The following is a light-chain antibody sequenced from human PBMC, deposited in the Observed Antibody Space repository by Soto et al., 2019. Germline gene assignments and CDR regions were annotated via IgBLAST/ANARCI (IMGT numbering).Light chain of an antibody. CDR3: QQYDYLPLT. CDR1: QDMRND. V-gene: IGKV1-6*01. J-gene: IGKJ4*01. CDR2: GAS. Sequence: AIQMTQSPSSLSASVGDRVTITCRASQDMRNDVGWYQQKPGKAPKLLIYGASTLQSGVPSRFSGRGTGTNFTLTISSLQPEDIATYYCQQYDYLPLTFGGGTKVEIE.